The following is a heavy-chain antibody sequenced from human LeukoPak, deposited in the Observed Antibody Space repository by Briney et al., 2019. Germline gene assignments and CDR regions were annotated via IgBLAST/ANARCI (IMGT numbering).Heavy chain of an antibody. V-gene: IGHV1-46*01. Sequence: ASVKVSCKASGYRFSSYYMHWVRQAPGQGLEWMGTSNPSGGSTSYAQKFQGRVTMTRDTSTSTVYMELSSLRSEDTAVYYCARGGYSSGWDLDYWGQGTLVTVSS. CDR1: GYRFSSYY. CDR2: SNPSGGST. CDR3: ARGGYSSGWDLDY. J-gene: IGHJ4*02. D-gene: IGHD6-19*01.